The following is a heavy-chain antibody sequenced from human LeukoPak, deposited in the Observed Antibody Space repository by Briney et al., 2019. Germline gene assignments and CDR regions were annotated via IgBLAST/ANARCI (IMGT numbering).Heavy chain of an antibody. CDR1: GGSISSYY. D-gene: IGHD3-10*01. CDR2: IYNIRTT. J-gene: IGHJ3*02. Sequence: PSETLSLTCTVSGGSISSYYWSWIRQPPGKGLEWIGIIYNIRTTSYSPSLKSRVTISVDTSKNQFSLKMTSMTAADTAMYFCARRMIMVRDAFDRWGPGTMVTVSS. V-gene: IGHV4-59*12. CDR3: ARRMIMVRDAFDR.